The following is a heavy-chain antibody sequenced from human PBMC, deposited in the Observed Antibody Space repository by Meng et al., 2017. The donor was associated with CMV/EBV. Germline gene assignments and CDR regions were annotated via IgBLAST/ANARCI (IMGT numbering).Heavy chain of an antibody. CDR2: IIPILGIA. J-gene: IGHJ4*02. D-gene: IGHD1-26*01. Sequence: KASGGTFSSYAISWVRQAPGQGLEWMGGIIPILGIANYAQKFQGRVTITADKSTSTAYMELSSPRSEDTAVYYCARVPGTTRRYFDYWGQGTLVTVSS. CDR1: GGTFSSYA. CDR3: ARVPGTTRRYFDY. V-gene: IGHV1-69*10.